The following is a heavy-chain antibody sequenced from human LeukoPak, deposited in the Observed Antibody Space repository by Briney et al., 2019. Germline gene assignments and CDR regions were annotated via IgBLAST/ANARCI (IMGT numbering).Heavy chain of an antibody. CDR1: GFTFSSYA. CDR2: ISSSSSYI. CDR3: ARDLERTSCIMDV. D-gene: IGHD2-2*01. J-gene: IGHJ6*02. V-gene: IGHV3-21*01. Sequence: PGGSLRLSCAASGFTFSSYAMNWVRQAPGKGLEWVSSISSSSSYIYYADSVKGRFTISRDNAKNSLYLQMNSLRAEDTAVYYCARDLERTSCIMDVWGQGTTVTVSS.